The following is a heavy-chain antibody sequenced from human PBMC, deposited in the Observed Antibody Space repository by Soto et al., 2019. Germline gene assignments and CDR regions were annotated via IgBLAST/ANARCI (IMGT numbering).Heavy chain of an antibody. Sequence: GGSLRLSCAASGFTFSDYYMSWIRQAPGKGLEWVSYISSSGSTIYYADSVKGRFTISRDNAKNSLYLQMNSLRAEDTAVYYCERVGYTAMAEPFDYWGKGTPVTVSS. J-gene: IGHJ4*02. CDR3: ERVGYTAMAEPFDY. D-gene: IGHD5-18*01. V-gene: IGHV3-11*01. CDR1: GFTFSDYY. CDR2: ISSSGSTI.